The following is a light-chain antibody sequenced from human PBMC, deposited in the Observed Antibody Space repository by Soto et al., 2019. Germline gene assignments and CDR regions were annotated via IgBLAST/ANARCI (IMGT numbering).Light chain of an antibody. CDR2: DVS. J-gene: IGLJ1*01. V-gene: IGLV2-18*02. CDR1: GSDIGTYNR. Sequence: QSALAQPPSVSGSPGQSVTISCTGTGSDIGTYNRVSWYQQPPGTAPKLMIYDVSYRPSGVPDRFSGSKSGNTAFLTISGLQAEDEADYYCSSYTSSSTYVFGTGTKV. CDR3: SSYTSSSTYV.